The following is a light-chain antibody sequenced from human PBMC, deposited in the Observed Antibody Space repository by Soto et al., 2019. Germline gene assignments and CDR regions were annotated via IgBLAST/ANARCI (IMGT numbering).Light chain of an antibody. CDR3: HQTYETLWT. Sequence: DIQLTQFPSFLSASVGDRVTITCRASQTVTRYLHWFQQKPGKAPKLVIFGATNLQTGVSSRFTGSGSGTDFTLTISGLQPEDFATYYCHQTYETLWTFRQGTKV. J-gene: IGKJ1*01. CDR2: GAT. V-gene: IGKV1-39*01. CDR1: QTVTRY.